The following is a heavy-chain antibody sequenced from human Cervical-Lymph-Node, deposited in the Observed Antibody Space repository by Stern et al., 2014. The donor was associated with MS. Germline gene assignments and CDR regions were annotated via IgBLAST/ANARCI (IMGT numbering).Heavy chain of an antibody. J-gene: IGHJ6*02. CDR1: GFTFTSSA. CDR3: AAPHSGGSYPYYYYYYGMDV. Sequence: QMQLVQSGPEVKKPGTSVKVSCKASGFTFTSSAVQWVRQARGQRLEWIGWIVVGSGNTNYAQKFQERVTITRDMSTSTAYMELSSLRSEDTAVYYCAAPHSGGSYPYYYYYYGMDVWGQGTTVTVSS. CDR2: IVVGSGNT. V-gene: IGHV1-58*01. D-gene: IGHD1-26*01.